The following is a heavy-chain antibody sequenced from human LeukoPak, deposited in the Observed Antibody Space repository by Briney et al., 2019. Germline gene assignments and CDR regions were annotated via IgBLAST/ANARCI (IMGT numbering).Heavy chain of an antibody. J-gene: IGHJ4*02. CDR3: ARLGRGGRDGYSVDY. CDR1: GGSISSYY. D-gene: IGHD5-24*01. Sequence: SEALSLTCTVSGGSISSYYWSWIRQPPGKGLEWIGYIYYSGNTNYNPSLKSRVTISVDTSKNQFSLKLSSVTAADTAVYYCARLGRGGRDGYSVDYWGQGTLVTVSS. V-gene: IGHV4-59*08. CDR2: IYYSGNT.